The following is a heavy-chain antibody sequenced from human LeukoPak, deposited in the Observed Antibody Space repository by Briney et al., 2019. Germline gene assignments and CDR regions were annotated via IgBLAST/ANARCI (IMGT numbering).Heavy chain of an antibody. CDR1: GFTFSSYS. CDR2: ISSSSSYI. J-gene: IGHJ4*02. Sequence: GGSLRLSCAASGFTFSSYSMNWVRQAPGKGLEWVSSISSSSSYIYYADSVKGRFIISEKYANHSSYLQMNSLRAEATAVYYCARKGGGDYWGQGTLVTVSS. CDR3: ARKGGGDY. V-gene: IGHV3-21*01. D-gene: IGHD3-16*01.